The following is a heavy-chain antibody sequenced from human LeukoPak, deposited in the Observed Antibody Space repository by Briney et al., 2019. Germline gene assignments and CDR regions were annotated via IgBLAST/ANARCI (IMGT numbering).Heavy chain of an antibody. J-gene: IGHJ4*02. Sequence: PGGSLRLSCAASGFTFDDYAMHWVRQAPGKGLEWVSGISWNSGSIGYADSVKGRFTISRDNAKNSLYLQMNSVRAEDTALYYCAKASLVLRYFEGLLPPDYWGQGTLVTVSS. CDR3: AKASLVLRYFEGLLPPDY. CDR2: ISWNSGSI. D-gene: IGHD3-9*01. V-gene: IGHV3-9*01. CDR1: GFTFDDYA.